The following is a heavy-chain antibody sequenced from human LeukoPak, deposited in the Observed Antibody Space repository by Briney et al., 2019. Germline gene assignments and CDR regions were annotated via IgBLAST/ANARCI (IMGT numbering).Heavy chain of an antibody. CDR3: ARLAYGDYGGDAFDI. D-gene: IGHD4-17*01. CDR1: GYSFASYW. CDR2: IYPGDSDT. Sequence: ESLKISCKGSGYSFASYWIGWVRQMPGKGLEWMGIIYPGDSDTRYSPSFQGQVTISADKSISTAYLQWSSLKASDTAMYYCARLAYGDYGGDAFDIWGQGTMVTVSS. J-gene: IGHJ3*02. V-gene: IGHV5-51*01.